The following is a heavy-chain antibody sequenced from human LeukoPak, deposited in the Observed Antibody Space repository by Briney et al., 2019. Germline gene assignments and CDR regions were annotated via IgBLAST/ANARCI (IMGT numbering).Heavy chain of an antibody. Sequence: GGSLRLSCAASGFTFSSYGMHWVRQAPGKGLEWVAFIRYNGSNKYYADSVKGRFTIARDNSNNTLYLQMNSLRAEDTAVYYCAKRPSVGGYCSSTSCYGNWFDPWGQGTLVTVSS. CDR2: IRYNGSNK. V-gene: IGHV3-30*02. D-gene: IGHD2-2*01. J-gene: IGHJ5*02. CDR3: AKRPSVGGYCSSTSCYGNWFDP. CDR1: GFTFSSYG.